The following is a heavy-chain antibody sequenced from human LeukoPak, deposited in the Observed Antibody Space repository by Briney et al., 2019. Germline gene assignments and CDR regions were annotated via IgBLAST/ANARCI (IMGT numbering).Heavy chain of an antibody. Sequence: ASVKVSCKASGYTFTSYGISWVRQAPGQGLEWMGWISAYNGNTNYAQKLQGRVTMTTDTSTSTAYMELRSLRSEDTAVYYCAAEQGYSSGWYFDYWGQGTLVTVSS. J-gene: IGHJ4*02. CDR3: AAEQGYSSGWYFDY. V-gene: IGHV1-18*01. D-gene: IGHD6-19*01. CDR2: ISAYNGNT. CDR1: GYTFTSYG.